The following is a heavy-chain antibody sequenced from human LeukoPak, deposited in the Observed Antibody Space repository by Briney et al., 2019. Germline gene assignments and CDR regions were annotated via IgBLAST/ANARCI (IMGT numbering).Heavy chain of an antibody. D-gene: IGHD1-26*01. Sequence: GASVKVSCKVSGYTLTELSMHWVRQAPGKGLEWMGGFDPGDGETIYAQKFQGRVTMTEDTSTDTAYMELSSLRSEDTAVYYCAIPSGSLLPLDYWGQGTLVTVSS. CDR1: GYTLTELS. J-gene: IGHJ4*02. CDR2: FDPGDGET. CDR3: AIPSGSLLPLDY. V-gene: IGHV1-24*01.